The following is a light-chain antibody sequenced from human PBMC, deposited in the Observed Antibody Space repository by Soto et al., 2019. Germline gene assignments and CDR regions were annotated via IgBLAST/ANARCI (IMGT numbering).Light chain of an antibody. CDR3: SSYRSGSTAFV. V-gene: IGLV2-14*03. J-gene: IGLJ1*01. CDR2: DVR. Sequence: QSALTQPASVSGSPGQSITISCTGTSSDVGGYDHVSWYQQHPGRAPKLMIFDVRNRPSGVSNRFSGSKSGNTASLIISGLQTEDEADYYCSSYRSGSTAFVFGTGTKSPS. CDR1: SSDVGGYDH.